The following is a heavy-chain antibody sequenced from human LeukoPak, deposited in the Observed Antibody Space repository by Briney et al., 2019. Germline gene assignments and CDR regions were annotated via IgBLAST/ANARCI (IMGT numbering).Heavy chain of an antibody. D-gene: IGHD2-21*02. J-gene: IGHJ2*01. CDR1: GGSISSGSYY. V-gene: IGHV4-61*02. CDR3: ARWGDLYWYFDL. Sequence: PSQTLSLTCTVSGGSISSGSYYWNWIRQPAGKGLEWIGRIYTSGTTDYNPSPKSRVTISVDTSKNQFSLKLSSVTAADTAVYYCARWGDLYWYFDLWGRGILVTVSS. CDR2: IYTSGTT.